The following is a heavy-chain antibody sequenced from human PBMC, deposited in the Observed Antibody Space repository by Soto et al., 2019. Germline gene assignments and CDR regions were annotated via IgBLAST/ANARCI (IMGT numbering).Heavy chain of an antibody. CDR2: INPNSGGT. D-gene: IGHD2-8*01. J-gene: IGHJ4*02. Sequence: ASVKVSCKASGYTFTSYGISWVRQAPGQGLEWMGWINPNSGGTNYAQKFQGRVTMTRDTSISTAYMELSRLRSDDTAVYYCARDLGAGVFPVWGQGTLVTVSS. CDR1: GYTFTSYG. V-gene: IGHV1-2*02. CDR3: ARDLGAGVFPV.